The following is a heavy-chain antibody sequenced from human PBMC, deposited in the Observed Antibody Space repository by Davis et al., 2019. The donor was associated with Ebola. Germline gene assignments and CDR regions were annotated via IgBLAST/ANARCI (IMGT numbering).Heavy chain of an antibody. CDR1: GGSISSYY. CDR3: AREREGLDY. V-gene: IGHV4-59*01. CDR2: IYYSGST. D-gene: IGHD3/OR15-3a*01. J-gene: IGHJ4*02. Sequence: SETLSLTCTVPGGSISSYYWSWIRQPPGKGLEWIGYIYYSGSTNYNPSLKSRVTISVDTSKNQFSLKLSSVTAADTAVYYCAREREGLDYWGQGTLVTVSS.